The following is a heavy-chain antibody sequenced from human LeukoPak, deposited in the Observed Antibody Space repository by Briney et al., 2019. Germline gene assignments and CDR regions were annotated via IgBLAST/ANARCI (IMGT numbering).Heavy chain of an antibody. J-gene: IGHJ4*02. CDR3: ARKFRYSSGWLFYY. Sequence: SETLSLTCAVYGGSFSVYYWSCIRQPPGKGLEWSGEINHSGRTNYNTSPKSRVTISIDTSKNQFSLKLRSVAAADMAVYYCARKFRYSSGWLFYYWGQGPLVTVSS. D-gene: IGHD6-19*01. V-gene: IGHV4-34*01. CDR1: GGSFSVYY. CDR2: INHSGRT.